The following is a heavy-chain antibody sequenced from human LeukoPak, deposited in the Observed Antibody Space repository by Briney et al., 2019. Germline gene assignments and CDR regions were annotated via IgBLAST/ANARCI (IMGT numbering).Heavy chain of an antibody. Sequence: GGSLRLSCAASGFTFSSYAMNWVRQAPGKGLEWVSAFSGTGGDTYYADPVKGRFTISRDNSKNTLYLQMNGLRDADTAVYYCAKGSTTYTSDAFDIWGQGTMVTVSS. V-gene: IGHV3-23*01. CDR2: FSGTGGDT. J-gene: IGHJ3*02. CDR3: AKGSTTYTSDAFDI. CDR1: GFTFSSYA. D-gene: IGHD2/OR15-2a*01.